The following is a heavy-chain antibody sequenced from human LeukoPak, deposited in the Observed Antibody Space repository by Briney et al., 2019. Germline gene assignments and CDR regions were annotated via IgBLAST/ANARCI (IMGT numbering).Heavy chain of an antibody. CDR2: VRNKANTYST. V-gene: IGHV3-72*01. D-gene: IGHD3-10*01. J-gene: IGHJ4*02. CDR3: VRVWRGYYFDS. CDR1: GFIFSDHH. Sequence: GGSLRLSCAASGFIFSDHHMDWVRQAPGKGLEWVGRVRNKANTYSTNYAASVKGRFSITRDDSMNSVYLQMNSLKTEDTAVYYCVRVWRGYYFDSWGRGILVTVSS.